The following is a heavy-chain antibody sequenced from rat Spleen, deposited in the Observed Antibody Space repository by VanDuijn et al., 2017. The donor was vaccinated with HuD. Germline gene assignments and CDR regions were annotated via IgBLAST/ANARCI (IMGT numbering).Heavy chain of an antibody. V-gene: IGHV3-3*01. D-gene: IGHD1-12*02. Sequence: EVQLQESGPGLVKPSQSLSLTCSVTGYSITSNYWGWIRKFPGSKLEWMGYINSAGSTNYNPSLKSRISLTRDTSKNQFFLQVNSVTTEDTATYYCARSDGTHYYLPFADWGQGTLVTVSS. CDR1: GYSITSNY. CDR3: ARSDGTHYYLPFAD. J-gene: IGHJ3*01. CDR2: INSAGST.